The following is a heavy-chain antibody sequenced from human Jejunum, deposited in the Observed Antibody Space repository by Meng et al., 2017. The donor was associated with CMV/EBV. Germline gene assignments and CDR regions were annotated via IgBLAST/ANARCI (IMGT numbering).Heavy chain of an antibody. J-gene: IGHJ4*02. Sequence: AAAGFTFSSYIITWVRQAPGKGLEWVSSISRSTSHKYYADSVKGRFTISRDNAKNSLYLHMSSLRGEDTAVYYCGRVLKGGTYLDYWGQGTQVTVSS. V-gene: IGHV3-21*06. CDR1: GFTFSSYI. CDR2: ISRSTSHK. D-gene: IGHD1-26*01. CDR3: GRVLKGGTYLDY.